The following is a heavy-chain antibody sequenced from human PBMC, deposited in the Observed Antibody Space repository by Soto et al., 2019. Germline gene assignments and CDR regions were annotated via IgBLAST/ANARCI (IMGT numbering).Heavy chain of an antibody. CDR1: GYSFTDYH. Sequence: ASVKVSCKASGYSFTDYHIHWVRQAPGQGLEWLGRINPKSGGTSTAQKFQGWVTMTTDTSISTASMELKRLTSDDTAIYYCARGDSTDCSNGVCYFFYTHDMDVWGPGTTVTVSS. J-gene: IGHJ6*02. CDR3: ARGDSTDCSNGVCYFFYTHDMDV. D-gene: IGHD2-8*01. CDR2: INPKSGGT. V-gene: IGHV1-2*04.